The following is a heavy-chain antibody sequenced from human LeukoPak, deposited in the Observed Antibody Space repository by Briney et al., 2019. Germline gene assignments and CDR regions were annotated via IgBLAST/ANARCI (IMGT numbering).Heavy chain of an antibody. Sequence: GGSLRLSCAASGFTFSTYAMSWVRQTPEKGLEWVSAIRGGGGSTYYADSVKGRFTISRDNSKNTLYLQMNSLRAEDTAVYYCAKDRGFGEYFPFFYWGQGTLVAVSS. D-gene: IGHD3-10*01. CDR2: IRGGGGST. CDR3: AKDRGFGEYFPFFY. J-gene: IGHJ4*02. V-gene: IGHV3-23*01. CDR1: GFTFSTYA.